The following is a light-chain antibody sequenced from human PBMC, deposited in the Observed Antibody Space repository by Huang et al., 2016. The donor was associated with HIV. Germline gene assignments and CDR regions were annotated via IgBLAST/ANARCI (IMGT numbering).Light chain of an antibody. CDR3: QQYDKWPPLT. J-gene: IGKJ4*01. Sequence: EIVMTQSPATLSVSPGERATLSCRASQSVSTNLAWYQQRPGQAPRLLIYGASPRATGIPARFSGSGSGSEFTLTISSLQSEDFAVYYCQQYDKWPPLTFGGGTKVEIK. CDR1: QSVSTN. CDR2: GAS. V-gene: IGKV3-15*01.